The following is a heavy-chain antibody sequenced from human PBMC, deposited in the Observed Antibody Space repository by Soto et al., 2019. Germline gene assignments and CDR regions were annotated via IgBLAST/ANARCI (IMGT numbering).Heavy chain of an antibody. D-gene: IGHD5-18*01. Sequence: SLRLSCAASGFTFSSYGMHWVRQAPGKGLEWVAVISYDGSNKYYADSVKGRFTISRDNSKNTLYLQMNSLRAEDTAVYYCAKGAMGVEMVTINPDYWGQGTLVTVSS. CDR1: GFTFSSYG. CDR2: ISYDGSNK. V-gene: IGHV3-30*18. J-gene: IGHJ4*02. CDR3: AKGAMGVEMVTINPDY.